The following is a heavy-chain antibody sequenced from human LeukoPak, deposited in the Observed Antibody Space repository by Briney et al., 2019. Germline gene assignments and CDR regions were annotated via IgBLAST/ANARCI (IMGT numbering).Heavy chain of an antibody. J-gene: IGHJ6*03. D-gene: IGHD4-23*01. V-gene: IGHV1-24*01. CDR1: GYTLTELS. CDR3: ATLRPAGGPLNYYYYYMDV. CDR2: FDPEDGET. Sequence: GASVKVSCKVSGYTLTELSMHWVRQAPGKGLEWMGGFDPEDGETIYAQKFQGRVTMTKDTSTDTAYMELSSLRSEDTAVYYCATLRPAGGPLNYYYYYMDVWGKGTTVTVSS.